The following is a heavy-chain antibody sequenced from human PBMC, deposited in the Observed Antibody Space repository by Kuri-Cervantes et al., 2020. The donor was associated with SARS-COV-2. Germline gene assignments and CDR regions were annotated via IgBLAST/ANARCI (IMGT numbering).Heavy chain of an antibody. D-gene: IGHD4-11*01. V-gene: IGHV4-39*01. J-gene: IGHJ4*02. CDR1: GGSISSSSYY. CDR2: IYYSGST. CDR3: ARVGTTVQDY. Sequence: GSLRLSCTVSGGSISSSSYYWGWIRQPPGKGLEWIGSIYYSGSTYYNPSLKSRVTISVDTSKNQFSLKLSSVTAADTAVYYCARVGTTVQDYWGQGTLVTVSS.